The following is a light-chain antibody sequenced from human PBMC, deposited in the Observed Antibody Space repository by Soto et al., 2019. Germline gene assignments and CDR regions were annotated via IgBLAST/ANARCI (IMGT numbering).Light chain of an antibody. CDR1: QAVNSW. CDR3: QQYNSYS. J-gene: IGKJ1*01. Sequence: DNQLTQSPSSISASVGDRVTITCRASQAVNSWLAWFQQKPGMAPKLVIYDVSSLQSGVPSRFSGSGSGTEFTLTISSLQPEDFATYYCQQYNSYSFGQGTKVEIK. V-gene: IGKV1D-16*01. CDR2: DVS.